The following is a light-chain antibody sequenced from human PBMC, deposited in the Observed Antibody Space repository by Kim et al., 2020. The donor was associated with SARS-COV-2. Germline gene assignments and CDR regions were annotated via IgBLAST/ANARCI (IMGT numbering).Light chain of an antibody. CDR2: QDI. V-gene: IGLV3-1*01. CDR1: NLGDRY. Sequence: SVSVSQGQTASITCSGDNLGDRYVCWYQQKPGQSPVLIIYQDIKRPSGIPERFSGSNSGNTATLTISGTQAMDEADYYCQAWDRRVFGGGTQLTVL. CDR3: QAWDRRV. J-gene: IGLJ3*02.